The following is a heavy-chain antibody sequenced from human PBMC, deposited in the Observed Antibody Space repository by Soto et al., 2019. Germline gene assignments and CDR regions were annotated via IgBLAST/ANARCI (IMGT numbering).Heavy chain of an antibody. V-gene: IGHV4-59*08. CDR2: IYYSGST. J-gene: IGHJ6*03. Sequence: SETLSLTCTVSGGSISSYYWSWIRQPPGKGLEWIGYIYYSGSTNYNPSLKSRVTISVDTSKNQLSLKLSSVTAADTAVYYCARSCGYDCYYYYYMDVWGKETTVTVSS. CDR3: ARSCGYDCYYYYYMDV. CDR1: GGSISSYY. D-gene: IGHD5-12*01.